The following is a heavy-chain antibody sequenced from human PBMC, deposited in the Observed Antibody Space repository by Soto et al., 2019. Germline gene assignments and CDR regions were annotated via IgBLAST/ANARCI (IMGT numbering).Heavy chain of an antibody. J-gene: IGHJ6*02. V-gene: IGHV1-69*01. Sequence: QVQLVQSGAEVKKPGSSVKVSCKASGGTFGSYAITWVRPAPGQVLEWLGLIIPILNSPAYAQKFQARVVITADEITNTAYMELNSLRFDDTAVYYCAREAPYCTSATCPKFYDMDVWGQGTTVTVAS. D-gene: IGHD2-2*01. CDR3: AREAPYCTSATCPKFYDMDV. CDR1: GGTFGSYA. CDR2: IIPILNSP.